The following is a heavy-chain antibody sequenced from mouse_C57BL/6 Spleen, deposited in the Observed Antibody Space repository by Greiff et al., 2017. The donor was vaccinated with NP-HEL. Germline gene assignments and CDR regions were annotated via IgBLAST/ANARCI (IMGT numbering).Heavy chain of an antibody. CDR1: GYSITSGYY. Sequence: EVQLQESGPGLVKPSQSLSLTCSVTGYSITSGYYWNWIRQFPGNKLEWMGYISYDGSNNYNPSLKNRISITRDTSKNQFFLKLNSVTTEDTATYYCARGDYYGSSYRFAYWGQGTLVTVSA. V-gene: IGHV3-6*01. J-gene: IGHJ3*01. CDR2: ISYDGSN. D-gene: IGHD1-1*01. CDR3: ARGDYYGSSYRFAY.